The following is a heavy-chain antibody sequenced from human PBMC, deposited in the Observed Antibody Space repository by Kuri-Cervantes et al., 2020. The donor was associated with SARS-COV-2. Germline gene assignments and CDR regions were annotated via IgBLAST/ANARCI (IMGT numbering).Heavy chain of an antibody. J-gene: IGHJ4*02. V-gene: IGHV3-30*02. D-gene: IGHD1-26*01. CDR2: IRYDGSNK. Sequence: LTCAASGFTFSSYGMHWVRQAPGKGLEWVAFIRYDGSNKYYADSVKGRFTISRDNSKNTLYLQMNSLRAEDTAVYYCARETYSGSFNFDYWGQGTLVTVSS. CDR3: ARETYSGSFNFDY. CDR1: GFTFSSYG.